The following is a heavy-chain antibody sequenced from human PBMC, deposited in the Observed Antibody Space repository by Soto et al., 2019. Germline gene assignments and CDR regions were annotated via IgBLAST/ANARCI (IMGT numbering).Heavy chain of an antibody. V-gene: IGHV4-39*01. CDR2: ISYDGST. Sequence: SETLSLTCTVSGGSVSSSTFYWGWVRQPPGKGLEWIGSISYDGSTYYIPSLKSRVTMSVDTSTNQLSLNLNSVTAADTALYFCARHRRETGTYAQPLDSWGQGTLVTVSS. CDR3: ARHRRETGTYAQPLDS. CDR1: GGSVSSSTFY. J-gene: IGHJ4*02. D-gene: IGHD1-1*01.